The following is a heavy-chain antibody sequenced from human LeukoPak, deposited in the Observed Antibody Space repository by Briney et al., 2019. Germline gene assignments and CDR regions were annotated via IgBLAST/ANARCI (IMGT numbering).Heavy chain of an antibody. Sequence: GGSLRLSCAASGFTVSSNYMSWVRQAPGKGLEWVSVIYSGGSTYYADSVKGRFTISRDNSKNTLYLQMSSLRAEDTAVYYCASVGDFWSGYSTAAFDIWGQGTMVTVSS. J-gene: IGHJ3*02. V-gene: IGHV3-66*01. D-gene: IGHD3-3*01. CDR2: IYSGGST. CDR3: ASVGDFWSGYSTAAFDI. CDR1: GFTVSSNY.